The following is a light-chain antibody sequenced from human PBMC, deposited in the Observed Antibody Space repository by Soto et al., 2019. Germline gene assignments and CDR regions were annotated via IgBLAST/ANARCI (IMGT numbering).Light chain of an antibody. J-gene: IGKJ2*01. CDR3: QQYNDWPPKQYT. Sequence: LVMTQSPATLSVSPGERATLSCRASQSFSSNLAWYQQKPGQAPRLLIYGASTRATGIPARFSGSGSGTEFTLTISSLQSEDFAVYYCQQYNDWPPKQYTFGQGTKMEIK. CDR1: QSFSSN. CDR2: GAS. V-gene: IGKV3-15*01.